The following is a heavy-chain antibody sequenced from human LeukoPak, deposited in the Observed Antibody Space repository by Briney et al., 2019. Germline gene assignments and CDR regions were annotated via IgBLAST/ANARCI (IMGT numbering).Heavy chain of an antibody. J-gene: IGHJ6*02. CDR2: IRSKVYGETT. V-gene: IGHV3-49*04. D-gene: IGHD3-3*02. Sequence: GGSLRLSCTTSGFSFGGYAMTWVRQAPGKGLQWVGFIRSKVYGETTEYAASVKGRFTMSRDDSRGIAFLEMNSLKIEDTAVHYCAKTIYPVLDYYGLDVWGQGTTVTVSS. CDR1: GFSFGGYA. CDR3: AKTIYPVLDYYGLDV.